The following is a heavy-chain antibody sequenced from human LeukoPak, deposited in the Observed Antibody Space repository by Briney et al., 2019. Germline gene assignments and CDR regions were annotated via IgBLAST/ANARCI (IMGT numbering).Heavy chain of an antibody. V-gene: IGHV1-2*02. D-gene: IGHD1-1*01. CDR1: GYTITGYY. CDR2: INPNNGGT. CDR3: GRDRHWNQGNFDY. Sequence: ASVKVSFKAFGYTITGYYIHWVRQAPGQGLEWMGWINPNNGGTNSAQKFQGRVTMTRDTSIGTAYMELNRLTYDDTAVYYCGRDRHWNQGNFDYWGQGTLVTVSS. J-gene: IGHJ4*02.